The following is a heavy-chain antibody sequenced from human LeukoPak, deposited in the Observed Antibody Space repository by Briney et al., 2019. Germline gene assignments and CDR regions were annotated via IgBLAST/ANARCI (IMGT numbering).Heavy chain of an antibody. J-gene: IGHJ4*02. CDR1: GYTLTELS. D-gene: IGHD6-13*01. CDR3: ARDPQQQLDLSYFDY. CDR2: FDPEDGET. Sequence: ASVKVSCKVSGYTLTELSMHWVRQAPGKGLEWMGGFDPEDGETIYAQKFQGRVTMTRDTSTSTVYMELSSLRSEDTAVYYCARDPQQQLDLSYFDYWGQGTLVTVSS. V-gene: IGHV1-24*01.